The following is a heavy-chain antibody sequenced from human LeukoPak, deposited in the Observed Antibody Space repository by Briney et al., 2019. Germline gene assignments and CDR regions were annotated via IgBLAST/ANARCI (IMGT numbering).Heavy chain of an antibody. V-gene: IGHV4-39*07. Sequence: SETLSLTCTVSGGSISSSSYYWGWIRQPPGKGLEWIGSIYYSGSIYYNPSLKSRVTISVDTSKNQFSLKLSSMNAADTAMYYCARASRGFGLGMDVWGKGTTVTVSS. CDR2: IYYSGSI. CDR1: GGSISSSSYY. J-gene: IGHJ6*03. CDR3: ARASRGFGLGMDV. D-gene: IGHD3/OR15-3a*01.